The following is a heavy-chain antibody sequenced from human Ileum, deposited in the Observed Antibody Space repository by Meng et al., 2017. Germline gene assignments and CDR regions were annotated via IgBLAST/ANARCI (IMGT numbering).Heavy chain of an antibody. J-gene: IGHJ4*02. Sequence: QFQLVHSGAEVKKPGASVKVSCKASGYTFTTYGISWVRQAPGQGLEWMGWMNTDKGNTNYAQKFQGRVTMTRDTSTSTAYMELRSLRSDDTAVYYCAREGAYNGGDYWGQGTLVTVSS. D-gene: IGHD1-1*01. CDR2: MNTDKGNT. V-gene: IGHV1-18*01. CDR3: AREGAYNGGDY. CDR1: GYTFTTYG.